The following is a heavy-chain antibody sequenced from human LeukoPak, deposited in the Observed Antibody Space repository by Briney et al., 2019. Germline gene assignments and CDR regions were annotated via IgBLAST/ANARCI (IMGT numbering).Heavy chain of an antibody. J-gene: IGHJ4*02. V-gene: IGHV3-21*01. CDR3: ARCTTGKTFGSLREIKKSREIDY. D-gene: IGHD1-1*01. CDR2: ISSSSRYI. CDR1: GFTFSSYS. Sequence: PGGSLRLSCAASGFTFSSYSMNWVRQAPGKGLEWVSSISSSSRYIYYADSVRGRFTISRDNAKNSLFLQMNSLRGEDTAVYYCARCTTGKTFGSLREIKKSREIDYWGQGTLVTVSS.